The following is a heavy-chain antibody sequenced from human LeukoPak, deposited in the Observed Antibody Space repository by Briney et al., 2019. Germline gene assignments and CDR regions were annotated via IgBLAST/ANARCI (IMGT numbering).Heavy chain of an antibody. CDR3: ARVGIAAAQAFDY. V-gene: IGHV4-34*01. D-gene: IGHD6-13*01. CDR2: INHSGST. J-gene: IGHJ4*02. Sequence: ETLSLTCAVYGGSFSGYYWSWIRQPPGKGLEWIGEINHSGSTNYNPSLKSRVTISVDTSKNQFSLKLSSVTAADTAVYYCARVGIAAAQAFDYWGQGTLVTVSS. CDR1: GGSFSGYY.